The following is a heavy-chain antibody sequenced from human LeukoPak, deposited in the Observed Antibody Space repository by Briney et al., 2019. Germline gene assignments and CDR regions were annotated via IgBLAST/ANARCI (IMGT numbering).Heavy chain of an antibody. Sequence: SETLSLTCAVYGGSFSGYYWSWIRQPPGKGLEWIGEINHSGSTNYNPSLKSRVTISVDTSKNQFSLKLSSVTAADTAVYYCARRFPPRHYYYGSGNDAFDIWGQGTMVTVSS. V-gene: IGHV4-34*01. D-gene: IGHD3-10*01. J-gene: IGHJ3*02. CDR2: INHSGST. CDR1: GGSFSGYY. CDR3: ARRFPPRHYYYGSGNDAFDI.